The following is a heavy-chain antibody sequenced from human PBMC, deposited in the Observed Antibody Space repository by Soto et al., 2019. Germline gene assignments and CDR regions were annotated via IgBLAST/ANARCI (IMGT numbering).Heavy chain of an antibody. J-gene: IGHJ1*01. CDR1: GGSISSGGYY. CDR3: ARDSERGGNFEADFHD. CDR2: IYYSGST. Sequence: SETLSLTCTVSGGSISSGGYYWSWIRQHPGKGLEWISYIYYSGSTYYNPPLKSRVTMSIDTSTNQFSLKLGSVTAADKAVYYCARDSERGGNFEADFHDWGQGTMVTVSS. V-gene: IGHV4-31*03. D-gene: IGHD1-26*01.